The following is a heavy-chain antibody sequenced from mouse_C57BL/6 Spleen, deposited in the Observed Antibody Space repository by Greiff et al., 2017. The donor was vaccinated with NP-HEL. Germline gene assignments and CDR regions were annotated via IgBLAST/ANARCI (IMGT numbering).Heavy chain of an antibody. CDR2: IVPSDCYT. Sequence: QVQLQQPGAELVKPGASVKLSCKASGYTFTSYWMQWVKQRPGQGLEWIGEIVPSDCYTNYNQKFKGKATLTVDTSSSTADMQLSSLTSEDSAVYDWARKADYSNWYFDVWGTGTTVTVSS. V-gene: IGHV1-50*01. CDR3: ARKADYSNWYFDV. CDR1: GYTFTSYW. J-gene: IGHJ1*03. D-gene: IGHD2-5*01.